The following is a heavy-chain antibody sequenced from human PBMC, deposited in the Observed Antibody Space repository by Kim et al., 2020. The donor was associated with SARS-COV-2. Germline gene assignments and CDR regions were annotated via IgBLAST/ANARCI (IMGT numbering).Heavy chain of an antibody. J-gene: IGHJ4*02. V-gene: IGHV1-69*13. CDR2: IIPIFGTA. CDR3: ASRSPCSGGSCYRGGGFDY. CDR1: GGTFSSYA. D-gene: IGHD2-15*01. Sequence: SVKVSCKASGGTFSSYAISWVRQAPGQGLEWMGGIIPIFGTANYAQKFQGRVTITADESTSTAYMELSSLRSEDTAVYYCASRSPCSGGSCYRGGGFDYWGQGTLVTVSS.